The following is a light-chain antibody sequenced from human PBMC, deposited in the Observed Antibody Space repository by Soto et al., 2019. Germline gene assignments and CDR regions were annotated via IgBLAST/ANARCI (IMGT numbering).Light chain of an antibody. CDR2: NVY. CDR1: SSDVGAYNF. Sequence: QSVLTQPASVSGSPGQSITISCTGTSSDVGAYNFVSWHQQHPGKAPKLMIYNVYDRPSGISYRFSGSKSGNTASPTISGLQGEDEADYYCSAYTVSRTYVFGTGTKGTVL. CDR3: SAYTVSRTYV. V-gene: IGLV2-14*03. J-gene: IGLJ1*01.